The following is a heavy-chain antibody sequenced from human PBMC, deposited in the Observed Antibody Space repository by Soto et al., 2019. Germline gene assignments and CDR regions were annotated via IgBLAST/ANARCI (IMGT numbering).Heavy chain of an antibody. CDR3: VRVANGGDWLY. CDR1: GFGFSSYG. Sequence: GASVKVSCKASGFGFSSYGFSWVRQAPGQGLEWMGWVSAFNGDTHYGQKFQGRLTMTTDSSTSTAYMELRSLRSDDTAVYYCVRVANGGDWLYWGQGSLVTVSS. CDR2: VSAFNGDT. D-gene: IGHD2-21*02. V-gene: IGHV1-18*04. J-gene: IGHJ4*02.